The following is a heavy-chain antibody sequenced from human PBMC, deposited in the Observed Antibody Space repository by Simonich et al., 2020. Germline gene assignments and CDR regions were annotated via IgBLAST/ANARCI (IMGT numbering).Heavy chain of an antibody. CDR3: AREDLTGDAFDI. J-gene: IGHJ3*02. CDR2: ISLDGSNK. D-gene: IGHD7-27*01. Sequence: QVQLVGSGGGVVQPGRSLRLSCAASGFTFISYAMHWVRQAPGKGLEGVAGISLDGSNKYYADSVKGRFTISRDNSKNTLYLQRNSLRAEDTAVYYCAREDLTGDAFDIWGQGTMVTVSS. CDR1: GFTFISYA. V-gene: IGHV3-30*07.